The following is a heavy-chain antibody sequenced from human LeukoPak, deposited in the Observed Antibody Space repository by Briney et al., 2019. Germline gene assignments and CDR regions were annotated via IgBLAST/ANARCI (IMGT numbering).Heavy chain of an antibody. J-gene: IGHJ4*02. D-gene: IGHD3-22*01. Sequence: SETLSLTCTVSGYSISSGYYWGWIRQPPGKGLEWIGSIYHSGSTYYNPSLKSRVTISVDTSKNQFSLKLSSVTAADTAVYYCARASYSYDVNGWVPFDYWGQGTLVTVSS. CDR1: GYSISSGYY. CDR3: ARASYSYDVNGWVPFDY. V-gene: IGHV4-38-2*02. CDR2: IYHSGST.